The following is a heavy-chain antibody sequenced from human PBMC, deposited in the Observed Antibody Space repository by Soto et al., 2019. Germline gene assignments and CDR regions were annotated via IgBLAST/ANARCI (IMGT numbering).Heavy chain of an antibody. CDR2: INPSGGST. Sequence: ASVKVSCKASGYTFTSYYMHWVRRAPGQGLEWMGIINPSGGSTSYAQKFQGRVTMTRDTSTSTVYMELSSLRSEDTAVYYCARDPPYSNYGGSYYYYYGMDVWGQGTTVTVSS. CDR1: GYTFTSYY. D-gene: IGHD4-4*01. J-gene: IGHJ6*02. V-gene: IGHV1-46*01. CDR3: ARDPPYSNYGGSYYYYYGMDV.